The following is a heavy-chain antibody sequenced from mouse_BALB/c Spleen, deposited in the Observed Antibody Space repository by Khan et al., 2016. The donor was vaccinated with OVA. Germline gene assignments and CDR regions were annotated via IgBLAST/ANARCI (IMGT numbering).Heavy chain of an antibody. CDR1: GFTFSTYA. CDR3: AREADSDDEYDFDY. J-gene: IGHJ2*01. D-gene: IGHD2-12*01. Sequence: EVMLVESGGDSVKPGGSLKLSCAVSGFTFSTYAMFWVRQTPEKRLEWVASISSGGSTYYPDSVKGRFTTSRETARNIVYLQRTRLRSEAMAMYSWAREADSDDEYDFDYWGQGTTLTVSS. V-gene: IGHV5-6-5*01. CDR2: ISSGGST.